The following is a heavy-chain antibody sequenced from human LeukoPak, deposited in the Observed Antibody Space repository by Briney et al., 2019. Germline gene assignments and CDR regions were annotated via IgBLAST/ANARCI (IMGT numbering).Heavy chain of an antibody. J-gene: IGHJ5*02. V-gene: IGHV4-59*01. D-gene: IGHD3-22*01. CDR3: ARRLSSGYFGWFVP. Sequence: PSETLSLTCTVSGGSISSYYWSWIRQPPGKGLEWIGYIYYSGSTNYNPSLKSRVTISVDTSKNQFSLKLSSVTAADTAVYYCARRLSSGYFGWFVPWGQGTLVTVSS. CDR1: GGSISSYY. CDR2: IYYSGST.